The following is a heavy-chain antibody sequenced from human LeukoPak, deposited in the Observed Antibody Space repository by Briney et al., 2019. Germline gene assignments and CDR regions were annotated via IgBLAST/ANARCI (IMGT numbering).Heavy chain of an antibody. CDR1: GFTFSYYE. Sequence: GGSLRLSCAASGFTFSYYEMNWVRLAPGKGLEWVAYITSGGSTIHYANSVKGRFTISRDNSKNTLYLQMNSLRAEDTAVYYCARDRWFDPWGQGTLVTVSS. J-gene: IGHJ5*02. V-gene: IGHV3-48*03. CDR2: ITSGGSTI. CDR3: ARDRWFDP.